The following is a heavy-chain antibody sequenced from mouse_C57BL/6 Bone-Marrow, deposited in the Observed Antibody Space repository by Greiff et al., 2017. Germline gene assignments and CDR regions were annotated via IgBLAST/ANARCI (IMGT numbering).Heavy chain of an antibody. Sequence: EVKLVESGPVLVKPGASVKMSCKASGYTFTDYYMNWVKQSHGKSLEWIGVINPYNGGTSYNQKFKGKATLTVDKSSSTAYMELNSLTSEDSAVDYCAFPFAYWGQGTLVTVSA. CDR2: INPYNGGT. J-gene: IGHJ3*01. CDR1: GYTFTDYY. V-gene: IGHV1-19*01. CDR3: AFPFAY.